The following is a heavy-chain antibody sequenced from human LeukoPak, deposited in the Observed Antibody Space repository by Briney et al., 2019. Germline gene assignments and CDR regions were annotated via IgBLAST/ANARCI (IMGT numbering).Heavy chain of an antibody. CDR2: ISYDGSNK. Sequence: GGSLRLSCAASGFTFSSYGMHWVRQAPGKGLEWVAVISYDGSNKYYADSVKGRFTISRDNSKNTLYLQMNSLRAEDTAVYYCANLAAVAGRDDAFDIWGQGTMVTVSS. V-gene: IGHV3-30*18. CDR1: GFTFSSYG. CDR3: ANLAAVAGRDDAFDI. J-gene: IGHJ3*02. D-gene: IGHD6-19*01.